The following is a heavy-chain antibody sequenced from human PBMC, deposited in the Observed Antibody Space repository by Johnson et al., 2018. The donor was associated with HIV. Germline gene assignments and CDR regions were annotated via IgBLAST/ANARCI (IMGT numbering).Heavy chain of an antibody. D-gene: IGHD3-22*01. CDR3: AKDRAHSSNYLDAFDI. Sequence: QVKLVESGGGVVQPGGSLRLSCVVSGFTFSSNGMHWVRQAPGKGLEWVAFIRFDVSSKYYGDSVKGRFSISRDNSKNTLYLQMNSLRAEDTAVYYCAKDRAHSSNYLDAFDIWGQGTMVTVSS. J-gene: IGHJ3*02. CDR1: GFTFSSNG. V-gene: IGHV3-30*02. CDR2: IRFDVSSK.